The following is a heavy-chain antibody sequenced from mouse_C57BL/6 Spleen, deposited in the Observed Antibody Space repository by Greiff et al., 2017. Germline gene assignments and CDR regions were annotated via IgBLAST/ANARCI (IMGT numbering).Heavy chain of an antibody. CDR2: INPSNGGT. V-gene: IGHV1-53*01. CDR1: GYTFTSYW. Sequence: QVQLQQSGTELVKPGASVKLSCKASGYTFTSYWMHWVKQRPGQGLEWIGNINPSNGGTNYNEKFKSKATLTVDKSSSTAYMQLSSLTSEDSAVYYCAGYGNYVGAWFAYWGQGTLVTVSA. J-gene: IGHJ3*01. D-gene: IGHD2-1*01. CDR3: AGYGNYVGAWFAY.